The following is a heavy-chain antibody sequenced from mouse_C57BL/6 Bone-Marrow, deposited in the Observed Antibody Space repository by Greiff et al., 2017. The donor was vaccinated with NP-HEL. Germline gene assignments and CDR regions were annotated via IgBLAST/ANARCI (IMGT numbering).Heavy chain of an antibody. D-gene: IGHD2-2*01. CDR1: GFTFSDYY. V-gene: IGHV5-16*01. CDR2: INYDGSST. Sequence: DVKLVESEGGLVQPGSSMKLSCTASGFTFSDYYMAWVRQVPEKGLEWVANINYDGSSTYYPDSLKSRFIISRDNAKNILYLQMSSLKSEDTATYYCARDRSYGYDGWYFDVWGTGTTVTVSS. CDR3: ARDRSYGYDGWYFDV. J-gene: IGHJ1*03.